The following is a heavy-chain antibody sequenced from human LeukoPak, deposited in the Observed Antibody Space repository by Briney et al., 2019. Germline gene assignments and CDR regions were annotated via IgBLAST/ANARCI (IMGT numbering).Heavy chain of an antibody. D-gene: IGHD5-24*01. CDR1: GGSISSYY. V-gene: IGHV4-38-2*02. Sequence: PSETLSLTCTVSGGSISSYYWGWIRQPPGKGLEWIGSIYHSGSTYYNPSLKSRVTISVDTSKNQFSLKLSSVTAADTAVYYCARAGYNYGGLYYFDYWGQGTLVTVSS. CDR3: ARAGYNYGGLYYFDY. J-gene: IGHJ4*02. CDR2: IYHSGST.